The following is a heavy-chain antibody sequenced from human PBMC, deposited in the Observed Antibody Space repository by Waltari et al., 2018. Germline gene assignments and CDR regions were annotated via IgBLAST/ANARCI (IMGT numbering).Heavy chain of an antibody. CDR3: ARGXXSSPIDY. V-gene: IGHV4-59*01. J-gene: IGHJ4*02. Sequence: QVQLXESGPGLVKPSETLSLTXTVSGGSISSSYWSWIRQPPGKGLEWIGYIYYSXSTNYNPSLKSRXIIXLDTPXNXCSLRLRSXXAADXAVYFCARGXXSSPIDYXGQGTLVTVXS. CDR2: IYYSXST. CDR1: GGSISSSY. D-gene: IGHD3-22*01.